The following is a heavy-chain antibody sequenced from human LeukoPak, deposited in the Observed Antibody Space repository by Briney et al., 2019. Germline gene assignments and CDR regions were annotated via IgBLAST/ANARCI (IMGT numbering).Heavy chain of an antibody. CDR3: ARLGGYHDPPDY. J-gene: IGHJ4*02. Sequence: KPSETLSLTCTVSGVSISSPTYYWAWIRQPPGQELEWIKTIHYSGSTYDNPSLKSRFNMSVDTSKNQFLLKLSSVTTADTAVYYCARLGGYHDPPDYWGQGTLVTVSS. CDR1: GVSISSPTYY. CDR2: IHYSGST. D-gene: IGHD3-16*02. V-gene: IGHV4-39*01.